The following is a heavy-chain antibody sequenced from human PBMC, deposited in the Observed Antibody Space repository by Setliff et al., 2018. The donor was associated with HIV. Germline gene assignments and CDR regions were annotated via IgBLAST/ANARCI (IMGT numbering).Heavy chain of an antibody. CDR2: IYFSGST. D-gene: IGHD3-16*01. J-gene: IGHJ6*02. Sequence: LSLTCTVSGDSVTSDSYYWNWIRQPAGKTLEWIGRIYFSGSTNYNPSLKSRVTISIDTSKNQLSLKLSSVTAADTAVYYCARDWAAPYYYGMDVWGQGTTVTVTS. V-gene: IGHV4-61*02. CDR1: GDSVTSDSYY. CDR3: ARDWAAPYYYGMDV.